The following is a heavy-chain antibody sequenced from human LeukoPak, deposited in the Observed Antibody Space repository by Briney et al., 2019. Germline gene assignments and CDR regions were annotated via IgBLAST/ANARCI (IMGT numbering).Heavy chain of an antibody. CDR3: ARDDSSRDDSSGYHV. J-gene: IGHJ4*02. V-gene: IGHV4-4*07. CDR2: IHFSGST. CDR1: GGSINSYY. D-gene: IGHD3-22*01. Sequence: SETLSLTCTVSGGSINSYYWTWIRQSAEKGLEWIGRIHFSGSTNYNPALKSRDAISLDDSKNQFSLKLRSVPAADTAVYFCARDDSSRDDSSGYHVWGRGTLVTVSS.